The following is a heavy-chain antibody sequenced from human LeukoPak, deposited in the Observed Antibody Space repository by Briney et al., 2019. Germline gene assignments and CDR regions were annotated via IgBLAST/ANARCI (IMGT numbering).Heavy chain of an antibody. Sequence: SSETLSLTCTVSGGSISSYYWSWIRQPPGKGLEWIGYIYYSGSTNYNPSLKSRVTISVDTSKNQFSLKLSSVTAADTAVYYCARVRYYYDSSGYYYSDAFDIWGQGTMVTVSS. CDR2: IYYSGST. V-gene: IGHV4-59*01. J-gene: IGHJ3*02. CDR1: GGSISSYY. CDR3: ARVRYYYDSSGYYYSDAFDI. D-gene: IGHD3-22*01.